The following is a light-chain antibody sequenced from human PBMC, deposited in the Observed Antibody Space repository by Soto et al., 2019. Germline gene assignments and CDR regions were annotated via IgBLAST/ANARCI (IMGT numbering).Light chain of an antibody. V-gene: IGKV1-5*03. J-gene: IGKJ1*01. Sequence: DIQMTQSPSTLSASVGDRVTITCRASQSSSSWLAWYQQKPGKAPKLLIYKASSLESGVPSRFSGSGSGTEFTLTISSLQPDDFATYYCQQYNSHRRTFGQGTKVEI. CDR1: QSSSSW. CDR3: QQYNSHRRT. CDR2: KAS.